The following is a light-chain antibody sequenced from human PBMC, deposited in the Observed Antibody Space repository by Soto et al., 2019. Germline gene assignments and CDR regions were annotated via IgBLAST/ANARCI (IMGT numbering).Light chain of an antibody. CDR2: AAS. V-gene: IGKV1-39*01. CDR1: QSISSY. Sequence: DLQMNQSPSSLSASVGDRVTITCRASQSISSYLNWYQQKPGKAPKLLIYAASSLQSGVPSRFSGSGSGTDFTLTISSLQPEDFATYYCQQSYSTRLTFGGGTKVEIK. CDR3: QQSYSTRLT. J-gene: IGKJ4*01.